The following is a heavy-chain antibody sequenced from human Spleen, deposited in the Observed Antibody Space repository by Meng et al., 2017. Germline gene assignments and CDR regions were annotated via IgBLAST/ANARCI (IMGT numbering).Heavy chain of an antibody. CDR2: IYYTGNT. Sequence: SETLSLTCTVSRGSISSSNYYWGWIRQPPGKGLEWIGSIYYTGNTYYNPSLKSRVTISVDTSKNQFSLKLNSVTAADTAVYFCATGYSGSYYYFDYWGQGALVTVSS. CDR1: RGSISSSNYY. CDR3: ATGYSGSYYYFDY. J-gene: IGHJ4*02. D-gene: IGHD1-26*01. V-gene: IGHV4-39*07.